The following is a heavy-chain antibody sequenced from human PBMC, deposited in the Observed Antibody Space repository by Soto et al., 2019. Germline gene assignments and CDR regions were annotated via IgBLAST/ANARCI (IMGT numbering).Heavy chain of an antibody. CDR1: GFTFSSYA. Sequence: GGSLRLSCAASGFTFSSYAMSWVRQAPGKGLEWVSAISGSGGSTYYADSVKGRFTISRDNSKNTLYLQMNSLRAEDTAVYYCAKVVGAAAGTHNWFDPWGQGTLVTVSS. CDR2: ISGSGGST. J-gene: IGHJ5*02. D-gene: IGHD6-13*01. CDR3: AKVVGAAAGTHNWFDP. V-gene: IGHV3-23*01.